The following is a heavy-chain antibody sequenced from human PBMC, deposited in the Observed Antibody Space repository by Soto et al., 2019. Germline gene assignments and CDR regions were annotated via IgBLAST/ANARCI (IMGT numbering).Heavy chain of an antibody. CDR1: GGTFSSYA. V-gene: IGHV1-69*01. CDR2: IIPIFGTA. J-gene: IGHJ5*02. CDR3: ARVPDTAMINGWFDP. D-gene: IGHD5-18*01. Sequence: SVKVSCTASGGTFSSYAISWVRQAPGQGLEWMGGIIPIFGTANYAQKFQGRVTITADESTSTAYMELSSLRSEDTAVYYCARVPDTAMINGWFDPWGQGTLVTVSS.